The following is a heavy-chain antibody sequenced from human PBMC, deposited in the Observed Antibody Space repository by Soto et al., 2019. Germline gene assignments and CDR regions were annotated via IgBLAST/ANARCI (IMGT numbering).Heavy chain of an antibody. CDR1: GFTFSSYA. CDR2: ISGSGTTT. D-gene: IGHD1-26*01. V-gene: IGHV3-23*01. J-gene: IGHJ4*02. Sequence: PGGSLRLSCAASGFTFSSYAMSWVRQAPGKGLEWVSGISGSGTTTYYADSVKGRFTISRDNSKNTMYLQMNSLRAEDTAVYYCAKDLAGATRGRFDYWGQRTLVTVSS. CDR3: AKDLAGATRGRFDY.